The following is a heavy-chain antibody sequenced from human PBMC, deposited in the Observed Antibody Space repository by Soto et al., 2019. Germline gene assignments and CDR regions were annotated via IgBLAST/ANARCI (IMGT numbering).Heavy chain of an antibody. J-gene: IGHJ6*02. D-gene: IGHD2-15*01. CDR3: AREMVVVAATAWGYYYYGMDV. V-gene: IGHV3-33*01. CDR2: IWYDGSNK. CDR1: GFTFSSYG. Sequence: PGGSLRLSCAASGFTFSSYGMHWVRQAPGKGLEWVAVIWYDGSNKYYADSVKGRFTISRDNSKNTLYLQMNSLRAEDTAVYYCAREMVVVAATAWGYYYYGMDVWGQGTTVTAP.